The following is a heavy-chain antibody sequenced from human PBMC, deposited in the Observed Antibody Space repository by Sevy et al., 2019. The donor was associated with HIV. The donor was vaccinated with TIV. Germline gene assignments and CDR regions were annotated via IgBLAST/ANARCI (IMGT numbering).Heavy chain of an antibody. D-gene: IGHD3-10*01. Sequence: GGSLRLSCAASGFTFSSYGMHWVRQAPGKGLEWVAVISYDGSNKYYADSVKGRFTISRDNSQNPLYLQMNSLRAEDTAVYYCAKDLSYYGSGSFFDYWGQGTLVTVSS. V-gene: IGHV3-30*18. J-gene: IGHJ4*02. CDR3: AKDLSYYGSGSFFDY. CDR1: GFTFSSYG. CDR2: ISYDGSNK.